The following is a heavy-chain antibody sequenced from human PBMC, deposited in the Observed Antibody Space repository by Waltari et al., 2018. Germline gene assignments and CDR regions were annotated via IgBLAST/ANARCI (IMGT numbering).Heavy chain of an antibody. CDR1: GYTFTSYY. CDR2: ISPSGGST. D-gene: IGHD2-15*01. CDR3: ARGFGTNCRGNSCPPGYGWFDP. V-gene: IGHV1-46*01. Sequence: QVHLVQSGAEVKKPGASVKVSCKASGYTFTSYYIHWVRQAPGQGLEWMGIISPSGGSTSYAQKFQGRVTMTRDTSTSTVYMELSSLRSEDTAVYYCARGFGTNCRGNSCPPGYGWFDPWGQGTLVTVSS. J-gene: IGHJ5*02.